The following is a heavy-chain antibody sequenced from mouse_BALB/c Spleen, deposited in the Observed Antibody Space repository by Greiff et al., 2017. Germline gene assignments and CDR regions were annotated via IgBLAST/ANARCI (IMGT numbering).Heavy chain of an antibody. J-gene: IGHJ2*01. D-gene: IGHD1-1*01. Sequence: LVKTGASVKISCKASGYSFTGYYMHWVKQSHGKSLEWIGYISCYNGATSYNQKFKGKATFTVDTSSSTAYMQFNSLTSEDSAVYYCARYYYGSSVYYFDYWGQGTTLTVSS. CDR1: GYSFTGYY. CDR3: ARYYYGSSVYYFDY. V-gene: IGHV1S34*01. CDR2: ISCYNGAT.